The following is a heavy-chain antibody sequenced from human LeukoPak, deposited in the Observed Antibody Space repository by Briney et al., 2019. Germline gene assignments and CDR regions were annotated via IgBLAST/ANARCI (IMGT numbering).Heavy chain of an antibody. Sequence: PGGSLRLSCAASGFTFSNYAMHWVRQAPGKRLEYGSAISSNGGSTYYANSVKGRFTISRDKSKNTVYLKMGSLRAEDMAVYYCARETRRGDAFDIWGQGTMVTVSS. CDR2: ISSNGGST. V-gene: IGHV3-64*01. CDR3: ARETRRGDAFDI. D-gene: IGHD3-16*01. CDR1: GFTFSNYA. J-gene: IGHJ3*02.